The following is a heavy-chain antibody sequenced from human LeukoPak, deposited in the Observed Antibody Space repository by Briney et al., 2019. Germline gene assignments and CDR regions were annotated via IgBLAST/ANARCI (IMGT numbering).Heavy chain of an antibody. Sequence: GGSLRLSCAASGFTFSSFSMNWVRQAPGKGLEWVSFITGSSSTIYYADSVKGRFTISRDNAKNSLYLQMNSLRAEDTAVYYCASCSSTNCYWGQGTLVTVSS. J-gene: IGHJ4*02. D-gene: IGHD2-2*01. CDR1: GFTFSSFS. V-gene: IGHV3-48*01. CDR3: ASCSSTNCY. CDR2: ITGSSSTI.